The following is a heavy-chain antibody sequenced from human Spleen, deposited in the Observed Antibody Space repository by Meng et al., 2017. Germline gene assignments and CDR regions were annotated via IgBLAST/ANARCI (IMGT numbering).Heavy chain of an antibody. CDR2: INPSGGST. CDR1: GYTFTTYY. CDR3: AREKSPGHFDY. V-gene: IGHV1-46*01. Sequence: QVQLVQSGAEVKKPGASVKVSCKASGYTFTTYYLHWVRQAPGQGLEWMGIINPSGGSTSYAQNFQGRLTMTRDTSTSTVYMELSSLRSEDTALYYCAREKSPGHFDYWGQGTLVTVSS. J-gene: IGHJ4*02.